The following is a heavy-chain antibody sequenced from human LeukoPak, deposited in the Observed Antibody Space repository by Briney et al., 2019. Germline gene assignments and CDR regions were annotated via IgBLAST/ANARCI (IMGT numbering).Heavy chain of an antibody. Sequence: GGSLRLPCAASGFTFSSYGMHWVRQAPGKGLEWLAVISYDGSNKYYADSVKGRFTISRDNSKNTLYLQMNSLRAEDTAVYYCAKDWGYDILTGSQDYWGQGTLVTVSS. V-gene: IGHV3-30*18. CDR1: GFTFSSYG. CDR2: ISYDGSNK. D-gene: IGHD3-9*01. CDR3: AKDWGYDILTGSQDY. J-gene: IGHJ4*02.